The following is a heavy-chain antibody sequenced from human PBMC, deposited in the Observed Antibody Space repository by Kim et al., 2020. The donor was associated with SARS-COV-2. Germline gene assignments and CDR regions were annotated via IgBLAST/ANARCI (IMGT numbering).Heavy chain of an antibody. V-gene: IGHV6-1*01. Sequence: AVSVKSRITINPDTSKNQFSLQLNSVTPEDTAVYYCARGYYYDSRGYFDYWGQGTLVTVSS. J-gene: IGHJ4*02. D-gene: IGHD3-22*01. CDR3: ARGYYYDSRGYFDY.